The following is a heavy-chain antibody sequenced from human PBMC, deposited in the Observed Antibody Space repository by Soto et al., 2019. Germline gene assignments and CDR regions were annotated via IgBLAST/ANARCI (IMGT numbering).Heavy chain of an antibody. Sequence: SETLSLTCTVSGGSISSGGYYWSWIRQHPGKGLEWIGYIYYSGSTYYNPSLKSRVTISVDTSKNQFSLKLSSVTAADTAVYYCASRIAAAGHDEAFDPWGQGTLVTVSS. V-gene: IGHV4-31*03. CDR3: ASRIAAAGHDEAFDP. CDR2: IYYSGST. CDR1: GGSISSGGYY. J-gene: IGHJ5*02. D-gene: IGHD6-13*01.